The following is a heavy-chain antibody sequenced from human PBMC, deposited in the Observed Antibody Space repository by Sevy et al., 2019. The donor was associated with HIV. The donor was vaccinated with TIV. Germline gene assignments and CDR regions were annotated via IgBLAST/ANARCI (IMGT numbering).Heavy chain of an antibody. Sequence: GGSRRLSCAASGFTFSSYAMHWVRQAPGRGREWVAVISYDGSNKYYEDSVKGRFTISRDNSKKTPYLKMNRLRAEDTAAYYCARDPGHSGRYYIFEYWGQGTLVTVSS. CDR1: GFTFSSYA. J-gene: IGHJ4*02. CDR3: ARDPGHSGRYYIFEY. CDR2: ISYDGSNK. V-gene: IGHV3-30-3*01. D-gene: IGHD1-26*01.